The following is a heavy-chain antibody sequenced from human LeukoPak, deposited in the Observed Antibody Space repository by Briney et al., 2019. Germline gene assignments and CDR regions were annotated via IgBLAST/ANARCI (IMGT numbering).Heavy chain of an antibody. CDR1: GVSFSGYC. V-gene: IGHV4-34*01. J-gene: IGHJ4*02. D-gene: IGHD6-19*01. CDR3: ARASQSIAVAGRGYYFDY. CDR2: IDHSGST. Sequence: SETLSLTCAVYGVSFSGYCWSWVRQPPGKGLEWVGEIDHSGSTNYNPSLKRRVTISVDTSKNQFSLKLSSVTAADTAVYYCARASQSIAVAGRGYYFDYWGPGTLVTVSS.